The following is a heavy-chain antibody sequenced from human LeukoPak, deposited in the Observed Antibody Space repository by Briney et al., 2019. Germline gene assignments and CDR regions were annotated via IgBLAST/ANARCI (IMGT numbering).Heavy chain of an antibody. D-gene: IGHD3-16*01. CDR3: ATDNYGTLDY. J-gene: IGHJ4*02. Sequence: AASVKVSCKASGYTFTAYYIHWVRRAPGQGLEWMGWIDPRSDATKCTQKFQGRVTMTRDTSISTVYLELNGLTFDDTAVYYCATDNYGTLDYWGQGTLVTVSS. CDR2: IDPRSDAT. CDR1: GYTFTAYY. V-gene: IGHV1-2*02.